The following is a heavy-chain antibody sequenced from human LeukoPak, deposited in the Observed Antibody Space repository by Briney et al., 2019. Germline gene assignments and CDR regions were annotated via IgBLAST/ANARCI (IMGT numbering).Heavy chain of an antibody. J-gene: IGHJ4*01. D-gene: IGHD1-7*01. V-gene: IGHV4-38-2*02. CDR2: VYSSGRT. CDR3: TREIGGTTVHY. Sequence: SEALSLTCSVSNYSISTDYYWGWIRQPPGKGLEWIGSVYSSGRTYYNPSLTSRVTVSADTSKNQFSLKLSSVTAADTAVYYCTREIGGTTVHYWGHGMLVTVSS. CDR1: NYSISTDYY.